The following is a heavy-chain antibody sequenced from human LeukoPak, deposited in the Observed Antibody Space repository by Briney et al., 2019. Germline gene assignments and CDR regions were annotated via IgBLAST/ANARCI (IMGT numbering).Heavy chain of an antibody. CDR2: IYHSGST. Sequence: SETLSLTCSVSGFSIRSEYYWGWIRPSPGKGLEWIGAIYHSGSTYFTPSLKSRVTISVDTSKNQFSLKLHSVTAADTAIYYCARDGEVLSSSWFWFDPWGQGTLVTVSS. V-gene: IGHV4-38-2*02. D-gene: IGHD6-13*01. CDR1: GFSIRSEYY. CDR3: ARDGEVLSSSWFWFDP. J-gene: IGHJ5*02.